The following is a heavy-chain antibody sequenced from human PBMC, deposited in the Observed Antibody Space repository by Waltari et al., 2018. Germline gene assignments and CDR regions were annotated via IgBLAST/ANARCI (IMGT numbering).Heavy chain of an antibody. CDR3: AKGGIPNWFDP. D-gene: IGHD6-25*01. V-gene: IGHV5-51*01. CDR2: MYPGDSDT. Sequence: EVQLVQSGAEVKKPGESLKISCKASGYRFPSDWIVWVRQMPGTGLEWLGMMYPGDSDTRYSPSFEGQVTISADKFINTAYLMLKSLKTSDTAMYYCAKGGIPNWFDPWGQGTLVTVSS. CDR1: GYRFPSDW. J-gene: IGHJ5*02.